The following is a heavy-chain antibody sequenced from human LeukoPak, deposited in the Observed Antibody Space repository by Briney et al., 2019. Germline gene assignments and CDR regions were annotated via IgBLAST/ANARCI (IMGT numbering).Heavy chain of an antibody. D-gene: IGHD5-12*01. Sequence: GASVKVSCKASGYTFNSYGISWVRQAPGQGLEWMGWISAYNGNTNYAQKFQGRVTITADEPTSTAYMELSSLRSEDTAVYYCARDGPQIVATDYYYMDVWGKGTTVTVSS. V-gene: IGHV1-18*01. CDR3: ARDGPQIVATDYYYMDV. CDR2: ISAYNGNT. J-gene: IGHJ6*03. CDR1: GYTFNSYG.